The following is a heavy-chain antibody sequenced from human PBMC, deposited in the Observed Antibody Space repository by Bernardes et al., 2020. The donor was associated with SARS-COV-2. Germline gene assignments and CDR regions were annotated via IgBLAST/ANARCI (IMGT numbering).Heavy chain of an antibody. Sequence: GGSLRLSCAASGFNVGNHYMSWVRQAPGKGLEWLSVIQTGRNTYYADSVEGRFTISRDNSKNIVYLQMDSLRTEDTAMYYCARETDLDYWGQGTLVTVSS. J-gene: IGHJ4*02. V-gene: IGHV3-66*02. CDR1: GFNVGNHY. CDR2: IQTGRNT. CDR3: ARETDLDY.